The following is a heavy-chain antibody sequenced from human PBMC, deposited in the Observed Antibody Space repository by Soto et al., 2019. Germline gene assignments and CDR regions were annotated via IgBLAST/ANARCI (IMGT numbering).Heavy chain of an antibody. V-gene: IGHV3-33*01. D-gene: IGHD1-1*01. Sequence: QVHLVESGGAVVQPGRSLRLACETSGFIFSDYGMHWVRQAPGKGREWVAVIYYDGSNEHYSDSVRGRFTISRDNSKNILYLQMNSLRAEDTAIYYCARWWNDEEWVETMDVWGQGTTVTVSS. CDR1: GFIFSDYG. J-gene: IGHJ6*01. CDR3: ARWWNDEEWVETMDV. CDR2: IYYDGSNE.